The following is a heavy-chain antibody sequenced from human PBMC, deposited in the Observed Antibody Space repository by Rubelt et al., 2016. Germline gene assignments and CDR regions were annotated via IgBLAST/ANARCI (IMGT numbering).Heavy chain of an antibody. D-gene: IGHD1-26*01. J-gene: IGHJ4*02. Sequence: EVQLVESGGGLVQPGRSLRLSCAASGFTFSSYSMNWVRQAPGKGLEWVSSISSSSSYIYYGDSVKGRFTISRDNAKNSLYLQMNSLRAEDTAVYYCVRGWELLLDYWGQGTLVTVSS. CDR2: ISSSSSYI. V-gene: IGHV3-21*04. CDR1: GFTFSSYS. CDR3: VRGWELLLDY.